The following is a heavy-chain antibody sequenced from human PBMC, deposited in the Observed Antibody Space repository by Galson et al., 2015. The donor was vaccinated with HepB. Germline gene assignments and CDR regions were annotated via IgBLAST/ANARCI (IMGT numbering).Heavy chain of an antibody. Sequence: SLRLSCAASGFSFRTEWMSWVRQAPGKGLEWVANIKEDGSEENYVDSVRGRFTISRDNAKNSMYLQMNSLRVEDTAVYYCARAVDWGQGTLVTVSS. CDR3: ARAVD. CDR2: IKEDGSEE. CDR1: GFSFRTEW. J-gene: IGHJ4*02. V-gene: IGHV3-7*01.